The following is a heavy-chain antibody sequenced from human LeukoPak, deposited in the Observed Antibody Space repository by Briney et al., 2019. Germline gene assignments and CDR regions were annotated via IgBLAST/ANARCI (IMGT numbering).Heavy chain of an antibody. V-gene: IGHV4-39*07. D-gene: IGHD1-7*01. Sequence: SETQSLTCTVYGGFISSSSYYWGWIRQPPGKGLERIGSIYYSGSTDYNPSVKSRVTISVDTSKNQFSLKLSPVTAADTAVYYCTRDSNWNYDDVFDYCGEGTLVTVSS. CDR1: GGFISSSSYY. CDR3: TRDSNWNYDDVFDY. CDR2: IYYSGST. J-gene: IGHJ4*02.